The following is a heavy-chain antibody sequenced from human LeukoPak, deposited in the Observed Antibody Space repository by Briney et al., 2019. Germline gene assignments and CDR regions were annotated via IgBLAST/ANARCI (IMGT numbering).Heavy chain of an antibody. CDR2: ISYDGSNK. D-gene: IGHD5-18*01. V-gene: IGHV3-30*18. Sequence: GGSLRLSCAASGFTVSSNYMSWVRQAPGKGLEWVAVISYDGSNKYYADSVKGRFTISRDNSKNTLYLQMNSLRAEDTAVYYCAKEGQGGYSYGSNDAFDIWGQGTMVTVSS. CDR3: AKEGQGGYSYGSNDAFDI. CDR1: GFTVSSNY. J-gene: IGHJ3*02.